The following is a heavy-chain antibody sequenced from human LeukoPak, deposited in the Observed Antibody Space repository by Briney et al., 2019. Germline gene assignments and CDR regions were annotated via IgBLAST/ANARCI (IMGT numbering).Heavy chain of an antibody. V-gene: IGHV4-4*02. CDR2: IYHSGST. D-gene: IGHD5-18*01. CDR1: GGSISSSNW. Sequence: SGTLSLTCAVSGGSISSSNWWSWVRQPPGKGLEWIGEIYHSGSTNYNPSLKSRVTISVDKSKNQFPLKLSSVTAADTAVYYCARGTPGTIQLWQPFDYWGQGTLVTVSS. CDR3: ARGTPGTIQLWQPFDY. J-gene: IGHJ4*02.